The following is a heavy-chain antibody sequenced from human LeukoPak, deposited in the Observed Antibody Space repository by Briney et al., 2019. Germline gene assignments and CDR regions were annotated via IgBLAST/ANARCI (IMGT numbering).Heavy chain of an antibody. V-gene: IGHV3-30-3*01. D-gene: IGHD5-18*01. Sequence: GGSLRLSCAASGFTFSSYSIHWVRQAPGKGLEWVALISYDGNNKYYADSVKGRFTVSRDNSKNTLSLQMNSLRAEDTAVYYCAREQYSYGYDAAVDDKKFDYWGQGTLVTVSS. CDR3: AREQYSYGYDAAVDDKKFDY. CDR2: ISYDGNNK. CDR1: GFTFSSYS. J-gene: IGHJ4*02.